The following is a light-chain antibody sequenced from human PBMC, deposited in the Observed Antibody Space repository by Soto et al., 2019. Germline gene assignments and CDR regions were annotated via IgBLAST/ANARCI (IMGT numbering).Light chain of an antibody. CDR3: QHSYSTPYT. Sequence: DIQMTQSPPSLSASVGDRVTITCRASQGISRYLNWYQQKSGQAPKLLIYATSTLQSGVPSRFSGSGSGTDFTLTISSLQPEDFSTYYCQHSYSTPYTFGQGTKLEIK. CDR2: ATS. V-gene: IGKV1-39*01. J-gene: IGKJ2*01. CDR1: QGISRY.